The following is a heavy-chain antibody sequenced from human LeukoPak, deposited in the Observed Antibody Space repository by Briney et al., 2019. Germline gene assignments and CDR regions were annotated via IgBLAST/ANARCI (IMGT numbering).Heavy chain of an antibody. Sequence: GGSLRLSCAASGFTFSSYGMSWVRQAPGKGLEWVSAISGSGGSTYYADSVKGRFTISRDNSENTLYLQVNGLRTEDTAVYYCAKDRLLNCRGDCYIFDYWGQGTVVTVSS. V-gene: IGHV3-23*01. CDR2: ISGSGGST. D-gene: IGHD2-21*02. CDR1: GFTFSSYG. CDR3: AKDRLLNCRGDCYIFDY. J-gene: IGHJ4*02.